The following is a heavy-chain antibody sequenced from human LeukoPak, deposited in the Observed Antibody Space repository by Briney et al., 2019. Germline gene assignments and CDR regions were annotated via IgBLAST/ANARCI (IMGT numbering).Heavy chain of an antibody. J-gene: IGHJ4*02. CDR1: GYTFTGYY. CDR2: INPNSGGT. D-gene: IGHD5-18*01. V-gene: IGHV1-2*02. Sequence: ASVKVSCKASGYTFTGYYMRWVRQAPGQGLEWMGWINPNSGGTNYAQKFQGRVTMTRDTSISTAYMELSRLRSDDTAVYYCARRYSYGLEYYFDYWGQGTLVTVSS. CDR3: ARRYSYGLEYYFDY.